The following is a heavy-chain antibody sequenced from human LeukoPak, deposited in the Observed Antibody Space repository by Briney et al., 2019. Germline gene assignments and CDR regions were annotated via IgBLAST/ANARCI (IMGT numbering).Heavy chain of an antibody. CDR1: GGSISSSSYY. D-gene: IGHD4/OR15-4a*01. CDR2: IYYSGST. Sequence: SETLSLTCTVSGGSISSSSYYWGWIRQPPGKGLEWIGSIYYSGSTHYNPSLKSRVTISVDTSKNQFSLKLSSVTAADTAVYYCARDRFYGGAVAPIDYWGQGTLVTVSS. J-gene: IGHJ4*02. CDR3: ARDRFYGGAVAPIDY. V-gene: IGHV4-39*07.